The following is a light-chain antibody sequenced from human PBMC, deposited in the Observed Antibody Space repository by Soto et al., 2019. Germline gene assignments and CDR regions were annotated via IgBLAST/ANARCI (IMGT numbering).Light chain of an antibody. Sequence: DIQMTQSPSSLSASVGDRVTVTCRASQSINRYLTWCQQKPGKAPKLLIYAASTLQSGVPSRFSGSGSGTDFTLTISSLQPEDFATYYCQQSYSTPYTFGQGTKLEIK. J-gene: IGKJ2*01. V-gene: IGKV1-39*01. CDR3: QQSYSTPYT. CDR1: QSINRY. CDR2: AAS.